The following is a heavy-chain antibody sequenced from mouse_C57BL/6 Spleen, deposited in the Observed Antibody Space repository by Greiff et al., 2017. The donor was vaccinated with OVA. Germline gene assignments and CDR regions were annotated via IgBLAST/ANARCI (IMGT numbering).Heavy chain of an antibody. Sequence: VQLQQPGAELVKPGASVKMSCKASGYTFTSYWITWVKQRPGQGLEWIGDIYPGSGSTNYNEKFKSKATLTVDTSSSTAYMQLSSLTSEDSAVYYCARSRGYDPCFDYWGQGTTLTVSS. CDR3: ARSRGYDPCFDY. V-gene: IGHV1-55*01. CDR2: IYPGSGST. D-gene: IGHD2-3*01. J-gene: IGHJ2*01. CDR1: GYTFTSYW.